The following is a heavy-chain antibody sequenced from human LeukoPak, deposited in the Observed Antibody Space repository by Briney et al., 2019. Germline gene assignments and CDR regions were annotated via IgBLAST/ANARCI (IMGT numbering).Heavy chain of an antibody. Sequence: PSETLSLTCAVYGGSFSGNYWSWIRQPPGKGLEWIGEINHSGSTNYNPSLKSRVTISVDTSKNQFSLKLSSVTAADTAVYYCARGYSSDYWGQGTLVTVSS. D-gene: IGHD6-13*01. V-gene: IGHV4-34*01. CDR3: ARGYSSDY. CDR1: GGSFSGNY. J-gene: IGHJ4*02. CDR2: INHSGST.